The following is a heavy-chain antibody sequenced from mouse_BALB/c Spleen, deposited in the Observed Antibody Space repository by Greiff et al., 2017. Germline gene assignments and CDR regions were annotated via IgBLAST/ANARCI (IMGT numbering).Heavy chain of an antibody. Sequence: EVKLMESGAELVRSGASVKLSCTASGFNIKDYYMHWVKQRPEQGLEWIGWIDPENGDTEYAPKFQGKATMTADTSSNTAYLQLSSLTSEDTAVYYCNAQYDGAYWGQGTLVTVSA. CDR1: GFNIKDYY. CDR2: IDPENGDT. CDR3: NAQYDGAY. D-gene: IGHD2-14*01. J-gene: IGHJ3*01. V-gene: IGHV14-4*02.